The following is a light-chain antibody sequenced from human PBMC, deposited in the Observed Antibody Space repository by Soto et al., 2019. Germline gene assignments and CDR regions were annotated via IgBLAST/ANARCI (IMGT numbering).Light chain of an antibody. J-gene: IGLJ3*02. CDR1: SSNIGSNT. Sequence: QSVLTQPPSASGTPGQRVTISCSGSSSNIGSNTVNWYQQLPGTAPKLLIYTNNQRPSGVPDRFSGSKSGTLASLAISGLQSEDEAEYYCAAWDDRLNGWVFGGGTKLTVL. CDR3: AAWDDRLNGWV. CDR2: TNN. V-gene: IGLV1-44*01.